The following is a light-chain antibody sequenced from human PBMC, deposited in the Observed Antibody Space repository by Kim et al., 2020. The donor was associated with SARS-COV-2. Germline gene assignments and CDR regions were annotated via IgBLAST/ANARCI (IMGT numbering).Light chain of an antibody. CDR1: SLRSYY. CDR3: NSRDSNDNVV. CDR2: GKN. V-gene: IGLV3-19*01. J-gene: IGLJ2*01. Sequence: SSELTQDPAVSVALGQTVRITCQGDSLRSYYATWYQQKPGQAPILVFYGKNTRPSGIPDRFSGSSSGNTASLTITGTQAGDEADYYCNSRDSNDNVVFGGGTQLTVL.